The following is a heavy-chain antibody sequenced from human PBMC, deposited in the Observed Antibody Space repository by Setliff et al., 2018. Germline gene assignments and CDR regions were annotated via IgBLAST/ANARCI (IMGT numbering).Heavy chain of an antibody. Sequence: PSETLSLTCTVSGDSISRAKYYWSWIRQSAGKGLECIGRIYTDGSTKYNPSLNSRVTLLIDTAKNQISLRLSSVTAADTAVYYCARNPSSFQYSFDLWGRGTLVTVSS. CDR3: ARNPSSFQYSFDL. D-gene: IGHD6-6*01. V-gene: IGHV4-61*02. CDR1: GDSISRAKYY. J-gene: IGHJ2*01. CDR2: IYTDGST.